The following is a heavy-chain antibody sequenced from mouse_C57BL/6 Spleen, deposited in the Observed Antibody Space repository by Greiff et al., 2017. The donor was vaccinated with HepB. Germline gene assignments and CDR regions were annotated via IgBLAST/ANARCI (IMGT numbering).Heavy chain of an antibody. V-gene: IGHV14-1*01. CDR3: TTLITTVVAKPSYAMDY. Sequence: EVQLQQSGAELVRPGASVKLSCTASGFNIKDYYMHWVKQRPEQGLEWIGRIDPEDGDTEYAPKFQGKATMTADTSSNTAYLQLSSLTSEDTAVYYCTTLITTVVAKPSYAMDYWGQGTSVTVSS. CDR1: GFNIKDYY. J-gene: IGHJ4*01. CDR2: IDPEDGDT. D-gene: IGHD1-1*01.